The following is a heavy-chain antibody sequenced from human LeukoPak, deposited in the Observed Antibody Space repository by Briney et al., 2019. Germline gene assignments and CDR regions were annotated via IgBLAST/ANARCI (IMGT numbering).Heavy chain of an antibody. V-gene: IGHV3-21*01. CDR2: ISSSSSYI. CDR3: ARDLRGYSGYDYPGYYFDY. J-gene: IGHJ4*02. CDR1: GFTFSSYS. D-gene: IGHD5-12*01. Sequence: GGSLRLSCAASGFTFSSYSMNWVRQAPGKGLEWVSSISSSSSYIYYADSVKGRFTISRDNAKNSLYLQMNSLRAEDTAVYYCARDLRGYSGYDYPGYYFDYWGQGTLVTVPS.